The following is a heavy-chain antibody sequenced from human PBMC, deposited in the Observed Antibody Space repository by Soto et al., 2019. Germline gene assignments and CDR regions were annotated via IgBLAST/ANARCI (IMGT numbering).Heavy chain of an antibody. CDR3: ASFQTGEWLVLIDY. CDR1: GGSVSSCSYY. D-gene: IGHD6-19*01. Sequence: TLSLTCTVSGGSVSSCSYYWSWIRQPPGKGLEWIGYIYYSGSTNYNPSLKSRVTISVDTSKNQFSLKLSSVTAADTAVYYCASFQTGEWLVLIDYWGQGTLVTVSS. J-gene: IGHJ4*02. CDR2: IYYSGST. V-gene: IGHV4-61*01.